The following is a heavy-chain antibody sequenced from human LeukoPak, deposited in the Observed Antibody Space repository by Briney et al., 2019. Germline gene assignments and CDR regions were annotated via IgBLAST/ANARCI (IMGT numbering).Heavy chain of an antibody. CDR2: IYYSGST. V-gene: IGHV4-59*01. D-gene: IGHD3-22*01. CDR3: ARAYYYDSINAFDI. J-gene: IGHJ3*02. CDR1: GGSISSYY. Sequence: SETLSLTCTVSGGSISSYYWSWIRQPPGKGLEWIGYIYYSGSTNYNPSLKSRVTISVDTSKNQFSLKLSSVTAADTAVYYRARAYYYDSINAFDIWGQGTMVTVSS.